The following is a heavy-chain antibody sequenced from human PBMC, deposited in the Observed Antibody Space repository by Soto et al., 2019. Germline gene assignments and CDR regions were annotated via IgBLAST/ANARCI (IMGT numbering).Heavy chain of an antibody. CDR2: INHSGST. J-gene: IGHJ4*02. CDR1: ANYYGSNN. Sequence: PSETRSCTCAADANYYGSNNWLSLRQPPGKGLEWIGEINHSGSTNYNPSLKSRVTISVDTSKNQFSLKLSSVTAADTAVYYCARGVDFDYWGQGTLVTVSS. CDR3: ARGVDFDY. V-gene: IGHV4-34*01.